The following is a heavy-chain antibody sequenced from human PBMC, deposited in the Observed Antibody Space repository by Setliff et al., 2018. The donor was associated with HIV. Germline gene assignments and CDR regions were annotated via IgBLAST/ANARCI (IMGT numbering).Heavy chain of an antibody. V-gene: IGHV3-48*03. CDR2: IGRSGRNI. CDR3: ARDRLTNVRYWTSDY. CDR1: GFTFSSYK. Sequence: PGGSLRLSCEASGFTFSSYKMNWVRQAPGKGLEWVSYIGRSGRNIHYADSVRGRFTISRDNAKNSLYLQMNSLRAEDTATYYCARDRLTNVRYWTSDYWGQGTLVTVS. D-gene: IGHD2-8*01. J-gene: IGHJ4*02.